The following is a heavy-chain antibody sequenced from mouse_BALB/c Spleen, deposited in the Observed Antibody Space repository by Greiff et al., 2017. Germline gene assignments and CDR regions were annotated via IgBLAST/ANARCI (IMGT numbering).Heavy chain of an antibody. Sequence: VHVKQSGAELVKPGASVKLSCTASGFNIKDTYMHWVKQRPEQGLEWIGRIDPANGNTKYDPKFQGKATITADTSSNTAYLQLSSLTSEDTAVYYCARGRDGSLYYAMDYWGQGTSVTVSS. CDR2: IDPANGNT. J-gene: IGHJ4*01. CDR3: ARGRDGSLYYAMDY. V-gene: IGHV14-3*02. CDR1: GFNIKDTY. D-gene: IGHD1-1*02.